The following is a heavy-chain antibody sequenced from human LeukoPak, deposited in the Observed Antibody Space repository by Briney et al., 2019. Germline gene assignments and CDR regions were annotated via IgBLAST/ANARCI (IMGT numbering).Heavy chain of an antibody. CDR1: GGSISSFY. V-gene: IGHV4-4*07. Sequence: KSSETLSLTCTVSGGSISSFYWSWIRQPAGKGLEWIGRIYTGGNTNYNPSLKSRVTMSVDTSKNQFSLKLSSVTAADTAVYFCARGPYSYDSSGAFDIWGQGTMVTVSS. J-gene: IGHJ3*02. D-gene: IGHD3-22*01. CDR2: IYTGGNT. CDR3: ARGPYSYDSSGAFDI.